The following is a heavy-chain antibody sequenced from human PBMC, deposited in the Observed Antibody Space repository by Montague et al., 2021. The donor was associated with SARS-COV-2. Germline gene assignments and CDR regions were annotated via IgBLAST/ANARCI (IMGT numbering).Heavy chain of an antibody. V-gene: IGHV4-39*07. CDR3: MRGREVAAVGRHYAMDV. CDR2: IYYSGTT. CDR1: GDSISGNSYF. Sequence: SETLSLTCNVSGDSISGNSYFWGWIRQAPGKGLDWIGSIYYSGTTYYSPSLKSRVTISLDTSKNNFSLKLRSVSAADSALYYCMRGREVAAVGRHYAMDVWGQGTTVIVSS. J-gene: IGHJ6*02. D-gene: IGHD2-2*01.